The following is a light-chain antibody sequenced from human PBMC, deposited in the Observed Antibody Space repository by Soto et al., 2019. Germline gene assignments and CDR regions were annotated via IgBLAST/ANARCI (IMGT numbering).Light chain of an antibody. V-gene: IGKV1-9*01. Sequence: DIQLTQSPSFLSASVGDRVTITCRASQGIISYLARYQQKPGKAPKLLIYAASTLQSGVPSRFSGSGSGTEFTLTISSLQPEDFATYYCQQLNSYPLTFGGGTKVEIK. CDR3: QQLNSYPLT. CDR1: QGIISY. CDR2: AAS. J-gene: IGKJ4*01.